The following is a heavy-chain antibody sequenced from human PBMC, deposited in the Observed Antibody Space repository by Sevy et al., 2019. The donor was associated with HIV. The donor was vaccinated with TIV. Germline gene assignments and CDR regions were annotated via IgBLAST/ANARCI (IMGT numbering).Heavy chain of an antibody. Sequence: GGSLRLSCAASGFTFSSYAMSWVRQAPGKGLEWVSAISGSGGSTYYADSVKGRFTISRDNSKNTLYLQMNSLRAEDTAVYYCAKWGRESSSLNYYYYGMDVWGQRTTVTVSS. CDR3: AKWGRESSSLNYYYYGMDV. V-gene: IGHV3-23*01. CDR2: ISGSGGST. J-gene: IGHJ6*02. D-gene: IGHD6-6*01. CDR1: GFTFSSYA.